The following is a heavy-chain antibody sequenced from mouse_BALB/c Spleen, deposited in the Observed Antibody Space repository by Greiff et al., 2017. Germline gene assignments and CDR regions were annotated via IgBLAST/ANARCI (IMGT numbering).Heavy chain of an antibody. J-gene: IGHJ4*01. CDR3: TRSGGSSYYYYAMDY. Sequence: EVQVVESGTVLARPGASVKMSCKASGYTFTSYWMHWVKQRPGQGLEWIGAIYPGNSDTSYNQKFKGKAKLTAVTSTSTAYMELSSLTNEDSAVYYCTRSGGSSYYYYAMDYWGQGTSVTVSS. CDR2: IYPGNSDT. V-gene: IGHV1-5*01. D-gene: IGHD1-1*01. CDR1: GYTFTSYW.